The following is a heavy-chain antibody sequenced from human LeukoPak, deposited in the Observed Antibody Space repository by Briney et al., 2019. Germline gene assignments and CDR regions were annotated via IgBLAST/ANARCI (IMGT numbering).Heavy chain of an antibody. CDR2: KSYDGSNK. J-gene: IGHJ4*02. CDR3: ARDGGEQLVGPFDY. V-gene: IGHV3-30-3*01. D-gene: IGHD6-6*01. CDR1: GFTFNNYA. Sequence: GRSLRLSCAASGFTFNNYAMHWVRQAPGKGLEWVAVKSYDGSNKYYADSVKGRFTISRDNSKNTLYLQMNSLRAEDTAVYYCARDGGEQLVGPFDYRGQGTLVTVSS.